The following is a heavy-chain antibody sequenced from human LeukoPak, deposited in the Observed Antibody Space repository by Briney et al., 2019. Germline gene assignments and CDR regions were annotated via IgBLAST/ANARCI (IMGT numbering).Heavy chain of an antibody. CDR2: INPSGGST. J-gene: IGHJ4*02. D-gene: IGHD3-22*01. Sequence: ASVKVSCKASGYTFTSYYMHWVRQAPGQGLEWMGIINPSGGSTSYAQRFQGRVTMTRDTSTSTVYMELSSLRSEDTAVYYCARGGRSSGYYWRFDYWGQGTLVTVSS. CDR3: ARGGRSSGYYWRFDY. CDR1: GYTFTSYY. V-gene: IGHV1-46*01.